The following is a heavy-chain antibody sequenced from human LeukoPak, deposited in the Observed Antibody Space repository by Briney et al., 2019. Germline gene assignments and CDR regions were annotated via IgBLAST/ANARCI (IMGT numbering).Heavy chain of an antibody. Sequence: PSETLSLTCTVSGGSISSHYWSWIRQPAGKGLEWIGRIYTSGSTNYNPSLKSRVTMSVDTSKNQFSPKLSSVTAADTAVYYCARGITGTTGSLYYYYYMDVWGKGTTVTVSS. J-gene: IGHJ6*03. CDR2: IYTSGST. CDR1: GGSISSHY. V-gene: IGHV4-4*07. D-gene: IGHD1-20*01. CDR3: ARGITGTTGSLYYYYYMDV.